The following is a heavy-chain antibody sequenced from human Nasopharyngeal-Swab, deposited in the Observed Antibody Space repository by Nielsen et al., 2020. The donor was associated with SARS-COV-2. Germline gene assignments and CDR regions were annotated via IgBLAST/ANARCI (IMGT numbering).Heavy chain of an antibody. V-gene: IGHV4-34*01. CDR2: INHSGST. CDR1: GGSFSGYY. Sequence: SETLSLTCAVRGGSFSGYYWSWIRQPPGKGLEWIGEINHSGSTNYNPSLKSRVTISVDTSKNQFSLKLSSVTAADTAVYYCARGRAPLDYWGQGTLVTVSS. CDR3: ARGRAPLDY. J-gene: IGHJ4*02.